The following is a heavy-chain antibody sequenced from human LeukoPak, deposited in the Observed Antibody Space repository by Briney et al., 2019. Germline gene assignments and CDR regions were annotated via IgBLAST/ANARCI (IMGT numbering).Heavy chain of an antibody. CDR3: ARESGGYSYGSFDY. CDR2: IYTSGST. CDR1: GVSISSGSYY. D-gene: IGHD5-18*01. Sequence: KASETLSLTCTVSGVSISSGSYYWSWIRQPAGQGLEWIVRIYTSGSTNYNPSLKSRVTISVDTSKNQFSLKLSSVTAADTAVYYCARESGGYSYGSFDYWGQGTLVTVSS. V-gene: IGHV4-61*02. J-gene: IGHJ4*02.